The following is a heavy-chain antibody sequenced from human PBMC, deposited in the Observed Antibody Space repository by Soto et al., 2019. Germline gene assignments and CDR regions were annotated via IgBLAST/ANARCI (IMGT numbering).Heavy chain of an antibody. D-gene: IGHD1-1*01. CDR3: ARGYGPGAFDI. V-gene: IGHV4-59*01. Sequence: SETLSLTCTVSGDSISNYYWAWIRQPPGKGLEWIGYVHSNGNTHYNPSLKSRVTISIDTSKNQFSLKLSSVTAADTAVYYCARGYGPGAFDIWGQGTMVTVS. CDR2: VHSNGNT. CDR1: GDSISNYY. J-gene: IGHJ3*02.